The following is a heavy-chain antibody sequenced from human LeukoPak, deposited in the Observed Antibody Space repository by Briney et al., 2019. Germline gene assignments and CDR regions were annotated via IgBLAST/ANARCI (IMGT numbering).Heavy chain of an antibody. V-gene: IGHV1-18*01. D-gene: IGHD5-18*01. Sequence: ASVKVSCKASGYTFTSYGISWVRQAPGQGLEWMGWISAYNGNTNYAQKLQGRVTMTTDTSTSTAYMELRSLRSDDTAVYYCARNPDTAMPLSWYNWFDPWGQGTLVTVSS. CDR3: ARNPDTAMPLSWYNWFDP. CDR1: GYTFTSYG. CDR2: ISAYNGNT. J-gene: IGHJ5*02.